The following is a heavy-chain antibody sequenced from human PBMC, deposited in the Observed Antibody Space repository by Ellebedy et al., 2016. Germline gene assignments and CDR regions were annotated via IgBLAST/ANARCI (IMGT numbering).Heavy chain of an antibody. CDR2: ISTDSGNT. V-gene: IGHV1-18*04. J-gene: IGHJ4*02. D-gene: IGHD3-10*01. CDR3: ARAWISTVWGAPPDY. Sequence: ASVKVSCKASGYTFTSFGITWVRQAPGQGLEWMGWISTDSGNTKDAQSLQGRVTMTTDTSTSTAYMELRRLRADDTAVYYCARAWISTVWGAPPDYWGQGTLVTVSS. CDR1: GYTFTSFG.